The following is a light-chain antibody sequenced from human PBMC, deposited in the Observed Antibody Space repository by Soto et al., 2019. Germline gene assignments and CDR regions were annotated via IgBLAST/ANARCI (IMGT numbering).Light chain of an antibody. V-gene: IGLV1-40*01. J-gene: IGLJ2*01. CDR1: TSNIGSSYD. CDR2: SNN. Sequence: QSVLTQPPSVSGAPGQRVTISCTGTTSNIGSSYDVHWYKHLPGTAPKLVIYSNNNRPSGVPDRFSASKSGTSASLAITGLQADDEADYYCQSYDSGLSGVVFGGGTKLTVL. CDR3: QSYDSGLSGVV.